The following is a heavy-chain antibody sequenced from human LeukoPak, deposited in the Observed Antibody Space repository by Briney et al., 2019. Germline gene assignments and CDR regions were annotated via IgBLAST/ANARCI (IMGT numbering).Heavy chain of an antibody. Sequence: PGGSLRLSCAVSGFILYTYSMSWVRQAPGKGVEWVSSITSTSTYIYYADSVKGRFTISRDNAKNSLYLQMNSLRVEDTAVYYCARVGSAAPVTSSGHTIDYWGQGTLVIVSS. V-gene: IGHV3-21*01. CDR3: ARVGSAAPVTSSGHTIDY. CDR2: ITSTSTYI. J-gene: IGHJ4*02. D-gene: IGHD3-22*01. CDR1: GFILYTYS.